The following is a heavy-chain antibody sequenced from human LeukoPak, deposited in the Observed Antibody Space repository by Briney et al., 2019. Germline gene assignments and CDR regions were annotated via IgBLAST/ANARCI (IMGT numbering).Heavy chain of an antibody. CDR1: GFTFSTYW. D-gene: IGHD6-13*01. Sequence: PGGSLRLSCAASGFTFSTYWMHWVRQAPGKGQGWVSRINSDGSSSIYADSVKGRFTISRDNSKNTLYLQMNSLRAEDTAVYYCARDSSRKQLNWFDPWGQGTLVTVSS. CDR2: INSDGSSS. CDR3: ARDSSRKQLNWFDP. J-gene: IGHJ5*02. V-gene: IGHV3-74*01.